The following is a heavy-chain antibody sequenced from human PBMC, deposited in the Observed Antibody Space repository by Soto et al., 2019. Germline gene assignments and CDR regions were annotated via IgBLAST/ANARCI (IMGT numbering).Heavy chain of an antibody. J-gene: IGHJ4*02. D-gene: IGHD1-26*01. Sequence: QVQLVESGGGVVQPGRSLRLSCAASGFTFSSYGMHWVRQAPGKGLEWVAVIWYDGSNKYYADSVKGRFTISRDNSKNTLSLQMNGLRAEDTAVYFCAREVGATSRFDYWGQGTLVTVSS. CDR1: GFTFSSYG. V-gene: IGHV3-33*01. CDR2: IWYDGSNK. CDR3: AREVGATSRFDY.